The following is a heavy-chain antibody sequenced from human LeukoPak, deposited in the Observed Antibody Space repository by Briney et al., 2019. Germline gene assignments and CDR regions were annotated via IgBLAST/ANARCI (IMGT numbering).Heavy chain of an antibody. CDR2: IRYDGSNK. Sequence: GGSLRLSCAASGFTFSSYGMHWVRQAPGKGLEWVAFIRYDGSNKYYADSVRGRFTISGDDSKNTLYLQMNSLRAGDTAVYYCAKDGDASYYDLDYWGQGTLVTVSS. CDR3: AKDGDASYYDLDY. V-gene: IGHV3-30*02. J-gene: IGHJ4*02. D-gene: IGHD3-3*01. CDR1: GFTFSSYG.